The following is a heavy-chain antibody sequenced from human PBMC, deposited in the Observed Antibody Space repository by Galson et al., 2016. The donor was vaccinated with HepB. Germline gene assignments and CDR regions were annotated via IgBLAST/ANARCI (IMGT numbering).Heavy chain of an antibody. J-gene: IGHJ6*02. CDR1: GFTFSNYV. CDR2: ISYDGSHK. V-gene: IGHV3-30-3*01. D-gene: IGHD5-24*01. CDR3: ARPRRWPQYYYGLDV. Sequence: SLRLSCAASGFTFSNYVMNWVRQAPGKGLEWVAVISYDGSHKHYRDSVKGRFTISRDNSKNTLYLQMNSLRREDTAVYYCARPRRWPQYYYGLDVWGQGTTVTVAS.